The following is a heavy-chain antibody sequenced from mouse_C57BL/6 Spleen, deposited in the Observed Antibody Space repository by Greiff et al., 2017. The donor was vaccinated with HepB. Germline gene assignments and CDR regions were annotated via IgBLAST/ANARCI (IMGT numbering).Heavy chain of an antibody. J-gene: IGHJ2*01. D-gene: IGHD4-1*01. CDR1: GYTFTDYY. CDR3: ARRDWEWGYFDY. V-gene: IGHV1-76*01. CDR2: IYPGSGNT. Sequence: VQLKESGAELVRPGASVKLSCKASGYTFTDYYINWVKQRPGQGLEWIARIYPGSGNTYYNEKFKGKATLTAEKSSSTAYMQLSSLTSEDSAVYFCARRDWEWGYFDYWGQGTTLTVSS.